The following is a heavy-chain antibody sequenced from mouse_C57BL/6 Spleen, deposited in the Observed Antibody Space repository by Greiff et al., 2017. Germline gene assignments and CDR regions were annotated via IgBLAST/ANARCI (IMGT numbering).Heavy chain of an antibody. CDR1: GYTFTEYT. Sequence: QVQLQQSGAELVKPGASVKLSCKASGYTFTEYTIHWVKQRSGQGLEWIGWFYPGSGSIKNTEKFKDKATLTADKSSSTVYMELSRLTSEDSAVYFCARHEDVSRGRQLRIFAYWGQGTLVTVSA. V-gene: IGHV1-62-2*01. CDR3: ARHEDVSRGRQLRIFAY. CDR2: FYPGSGSI. J-gene: IGHJ3*01. D-gene: IGHD3-2*02.